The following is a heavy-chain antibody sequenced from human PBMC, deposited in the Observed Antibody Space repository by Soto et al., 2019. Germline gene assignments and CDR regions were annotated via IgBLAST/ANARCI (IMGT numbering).Heavy chain of an antibody. CDR2: IYRTGST. CDR1: GGSFTSNNW. CDR3: ASRDPGTSVDY. V-gene: IGHV4-4*02. Sequence: SETLSLTCAVSGGSFTSNNWWTWVRQPPGQGLEWIGEIYRTGSTNYNPSLKSRVTISLDKSENQFSLKVISLTAADTAVYYCASRDPGTSVDYWGQGTLVTVSS. J-gene: IGHJ4*02. D-gene: IGHD1-7*01.